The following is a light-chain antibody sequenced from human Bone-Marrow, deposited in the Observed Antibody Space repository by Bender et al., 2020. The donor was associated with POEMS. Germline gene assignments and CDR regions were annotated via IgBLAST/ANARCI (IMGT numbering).Light chain of an antibody. Sequence: QSALTQPASVSVSPGQSITISCTGTSSDVGGYNYVSWYQQHPGKAPKLIIYDVSNRPSGVSNRFSGSKSGNTASLTISGLQAEDEADYYCSSYTTITTGVFGGGTKLTVL. J-gene: IGLJ3*02. CDR3: SSYTTITTGV. CDR1: SSDVGGYNY. CDR2: DVS. V-gene: IGLV2-14*03.